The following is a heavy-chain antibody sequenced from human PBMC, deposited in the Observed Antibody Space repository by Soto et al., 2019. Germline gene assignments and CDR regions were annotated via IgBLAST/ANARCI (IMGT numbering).Heavy chain of an antibody. CDR3: ARVRYYDILTGPAPDLYGMDV. CDR1: GFTFSSYG. J-gene: IGHJ6*02. D-gene: IGHD3-9*01. CDR2: IWYDGSNK. Sequence: GGSLRLSCAASGFTFSSYGMHWFRQAPGKGLEWVAVIWYDGSNKYYADSVKGRFTISRDNSKNTLYLQMNSLRAEDTAVYYCARVRYYDILTGPAPDLYGMDVWGQGTTVTVSS. V-gene: IGHV3-33*01.